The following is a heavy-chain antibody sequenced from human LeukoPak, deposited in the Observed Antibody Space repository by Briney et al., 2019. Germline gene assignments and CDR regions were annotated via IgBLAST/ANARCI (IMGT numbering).Heavy chain of an antibody. Sequence: PGGSLRLSCAASGFIFSNYGLTWVRQTPAMGLEWVSAISGTGSNREYADSVKGRFTISRDNSKNMLYLQMNSLRAEDTALYYCARLRTGGSHQYYFDYWGQGTLVTVSS. CDR2: ISGTGSNR. CDR1: GFIFSNYG. CDR3: ARLRTGGSHQYYFDY. J-gene: IGHJ4*02. D-gene: IGHD1-26*01. V-gene: IGHV3-23*01.